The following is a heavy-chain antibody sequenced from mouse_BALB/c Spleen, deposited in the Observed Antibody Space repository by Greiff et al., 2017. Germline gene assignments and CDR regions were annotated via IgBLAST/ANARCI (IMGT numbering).Heavy chain of an antibody. CDR3: ARRRYDGSYWYFDV. D-gene: IGHD2-3*01. J-gene: IGHJ1*01. CDR2: INPYNGDT. V-gene: IGHV1-20*02. Sequence: VQLKQSGPELVKPGASVKISCKASGYSFTGYFMNWVMQSHGKSLEWIGRINPYNGDTFYNQKFKGKATLTVDKSSSTAHMELRSLASEDSAVYYCARRRYDGSYWYFDVWGAGTTVTVSS. CDR1: GYSFTGYF.